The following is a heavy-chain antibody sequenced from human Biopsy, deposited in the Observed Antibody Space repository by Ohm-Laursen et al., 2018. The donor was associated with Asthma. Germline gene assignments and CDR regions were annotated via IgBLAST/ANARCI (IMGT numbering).Heavy chain of an antibody. D-gene: IGHD5-12*01. CDR3: ARARSGNYFDY. CDR1: GFTFSDYY. V-gene: IGHV3-11*01. J-gene: IGHJ4*02. Sequence: SLRLSCAASGFTFSDYYMSWIRQAPGKGLEWVSYISTGGTTINYADSVKGRFTISRDNAKNSLYLQLNSLRAGDTAVHYCARARSGNYFDYWGQGTLVTVSS. CDR2: ISTGGTTI.